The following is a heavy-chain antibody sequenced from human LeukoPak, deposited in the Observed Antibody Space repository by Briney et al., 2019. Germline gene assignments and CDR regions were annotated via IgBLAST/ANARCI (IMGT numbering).Heavy chain of an antibody. J-gene: IGHJ5*02. D-gene: IGHD3-10*01. CDR2: INHSGST. CDR1: GGSFSGYY. Sequence: SETLSLTCAVYGGSFSGYYWSWIRQPPGKGLEWIGEINHSGSTNYNPSLKSRVTISVDTSKNQFSLKLSSVTAADTAVYYCARGWFGELFDPWGQGTLVTVSS. V-gene: IGHV4-34*01. CDR3: ARGWFGELFDP.